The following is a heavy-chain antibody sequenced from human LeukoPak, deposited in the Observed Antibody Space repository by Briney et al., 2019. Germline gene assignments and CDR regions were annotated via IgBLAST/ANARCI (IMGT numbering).Heavy chain of an antibody. Sequence: GGSLRLSCAASGFTFSTYAMTWVRQPPGKGLEWVSTISGSGDSTYYADSMKGRFTISRDNSKSTLYLQINSLRAEDTAIYYCAKNAGNVDPCYFDYWGQGALVSVSS. CDR3: AKNAGNVDPCYFDY. J-gene: IGHJ4*02. CDR2: ISGSGDST. V-gene: IGHV3-23*01. CDR1: GFTFSTYA. D-gene: IGHD1-1*01.